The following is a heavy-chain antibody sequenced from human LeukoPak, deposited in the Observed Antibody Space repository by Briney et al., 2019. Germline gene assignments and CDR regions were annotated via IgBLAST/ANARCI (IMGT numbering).Heavy chain of an antibody. D-gene: IGHD5-18*01. CDR3: VTMVPPQYSYGSSFDH. V-gene: IGHV4-61*01. Sequence: SETLSLTCTVSGGSVRSGSYYWSWIRQPPGKGLEWIGYIYYSGGTNYNPSLKSRVTISVDTSKNQVSLNLRSVTAADTAVYYCVTMVPPQYSYGSSFDHWGQGTLVTVAS. CDR2: IYYSGGT. J-gene: IGHJ4*02. CDR1: GGSVRSGSYY.